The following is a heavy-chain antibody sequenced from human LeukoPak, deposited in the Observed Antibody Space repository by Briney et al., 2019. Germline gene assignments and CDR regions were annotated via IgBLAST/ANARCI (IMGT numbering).Heavy chain of an antibody. Sequence: ASVKVSCKASGYTFTGYYMHWVRQAPGQGLEWMGRINPNSGGTDYAQKFQGRVTMTRDTSISTAYMELSRLRSDDTAVYYCAKGPAAMYIYYYYMDVWGKGTTVTVSS. CDR2: INPNSGGT. CDR1: GYTFTGYY. D-gene: IGHD2-2*01. J-gene: IGHJ6*03. CDR3: AKGPAAMYIYYYYMDV. V-gene: IGHV1-2*06.